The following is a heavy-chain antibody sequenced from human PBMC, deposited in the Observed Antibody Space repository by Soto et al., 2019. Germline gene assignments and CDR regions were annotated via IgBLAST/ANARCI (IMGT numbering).Heavy chain of an antibody. D-gene: IGHD6-19*01. Sequence: SDTLSLACPVSGGSISSYYWGWIRQPPGKGLEWIGYIYYSGSTNYNPSLKSRVTISVDTSKDQFSLKLSSVTAADTAVYYCARVAVAGRDAFDIWGQGTMVTVSS. CDR1: GGSISSYY. CDR3: ARVAVAGRDAFDI. V-gene: IGHV4-59*07. J-gene: IGHJ3*02. CDR2: IYYSGST.